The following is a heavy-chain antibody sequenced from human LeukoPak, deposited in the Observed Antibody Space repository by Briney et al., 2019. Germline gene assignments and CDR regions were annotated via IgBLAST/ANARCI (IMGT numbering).Heavy chain of an antibody. CDR1: GFTFSDYY. CDR2: ISSSGSTI. J-gene: IGHJ4*02. CDR3: ARFQRDKPATHPDY. D-gene: IGHD2-2*01. Sequence: GGSLRLSCAASGFTFSDYYMSWIRQAPGKGLEWVSYISSSGSTIYYADSVKGRFTISRGNAKNSLYLQMNSLRAEDTAVYYCARFQRDKPATHPDYWGQGTLVTVSS. V-gene: IGHV3-11*04.